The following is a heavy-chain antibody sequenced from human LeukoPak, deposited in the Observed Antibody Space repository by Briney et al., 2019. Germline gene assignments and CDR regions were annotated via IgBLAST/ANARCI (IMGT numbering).Heavy chain of an antibody. CDR1: GGTFSSYG. V-gene: IGHV1-69*05. D-gene: IGHD3-22*01. Sequence: SVKVSCKASGGTFSSYGISWERQAPGQGLEWMGGIIPIFGTANYAQKFQGRVTITTDESTSTAYVELSSLRSEDTAVYYCARGTLSSVVVTGYYFDYWGQGTLVTVSS. CDR2: IIPIFGTA. J-gene: IGHJ4*02. CDR3: ARGTLSSVVVTGYYFDY.